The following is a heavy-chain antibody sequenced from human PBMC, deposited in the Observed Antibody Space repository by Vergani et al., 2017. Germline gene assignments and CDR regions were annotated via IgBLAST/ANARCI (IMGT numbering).Heavy chain of an antibody. Sequence: QVQLEESGGGVVQPGRSLRLSCAASGFTFSSYAMHWVRQAPGKGLEWLAVISYDGSNKFYADSVRGRFTFSRDNSKNTLYLQMNSLRPEDSALYYCAREGGDFSSTTCYGTLDWYFDLWGRGTLVTVSS. V-gene: IGHV3-30-3*01. CDR2: ISYDGSNK. CDR1: GFTFSSYA. CDR3: AREGGDFSSTTCYGTLDWYFDL. D-gene: IGHD2-2*01. J-gene: IGHJ2*01.